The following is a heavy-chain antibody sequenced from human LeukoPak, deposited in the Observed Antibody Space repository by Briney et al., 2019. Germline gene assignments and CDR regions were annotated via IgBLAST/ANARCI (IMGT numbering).Heavy chain of an antibody. Sequence: GRSLRLSCAASGFTFSSYAMHWVRQAPGKGLEWVAVISYDGSNKYYADSVKGRFTISRDNSKNTLYLQMNSLRAEDTAVYYCARYSSSCSLDYWGQGTLVTVSS. D-gene: IGHD6-13*01. CDR1: GFTFSSYA. CDR3: ARYSSSCSLDY. V-gene: IGHV3-30-3*01. CDR2: ISYDGSNK. J-gene: IGHJ4*02.